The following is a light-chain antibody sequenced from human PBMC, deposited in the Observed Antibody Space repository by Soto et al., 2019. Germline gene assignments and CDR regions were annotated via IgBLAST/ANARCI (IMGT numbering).Light chain of an antibody. CDR3: QYYGSSST. CDR1: QTVSKNY. CDR2: AAS. J-gene: IGKJ1*01. Sequence: EIVLTQSPGTLSLSPGEGITLSCRASQTVSKNYLAWYQQKPGQAPRLLIYAASTRATGIPARFSGSESGTDFTLTISRLEPADFAVYYCQYYGSSSTFGQGTKVDIK. V-gene: IGKV3-20*01.